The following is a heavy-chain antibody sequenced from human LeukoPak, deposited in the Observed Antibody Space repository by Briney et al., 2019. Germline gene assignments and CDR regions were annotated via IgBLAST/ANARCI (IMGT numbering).Heavy chain of an antibody. J-gene: IGHJ6*02. CDR1: GYTFTSYD. Sequence: ASVKVSCKASGYTFTSYDINWVRQATGQGLEWMGWMNPNSGNTGYAQKFQGRVTMTRNTPISTAYMELSSLRSEDTAVYYCARGLSSYSSGWYGMIYYYYYGMDVWGQGTTVTVSS. CDR3: ARGLSSYSSGWYGMIYYYYYGMDV. CDR2: MNPNSGNT. D-gene: IGHD6-19*01. V-gene: IGHV1-8*01.